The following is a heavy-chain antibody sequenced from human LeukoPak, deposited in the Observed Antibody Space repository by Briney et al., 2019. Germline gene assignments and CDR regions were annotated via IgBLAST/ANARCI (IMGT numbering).Heavy chain of an antibody. D-gene: IGHD4-23*01. CDR3: ARQGRSLGGGRNRSRDRPQKYYFDY. CDR1: GYSISSGYY. Sequence: SETLSLTCTVSGYSISSGYYWSWIRPPPGKGLEWIGEINHSGSTNYNPSLKSRVTISVDTSKNQFSLKLSSVTAADTAVYYCARQGRSLGGGRNRSRDRPQKYYFDYWGQGTLVTVSS. CDR2: INHSGST. V-gene: IGHV4-38-2*02. J-gene: IGHJ4*02.